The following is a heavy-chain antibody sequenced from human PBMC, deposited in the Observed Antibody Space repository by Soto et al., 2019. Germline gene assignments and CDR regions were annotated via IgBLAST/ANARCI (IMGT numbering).Heavy chain of an antibody. CDR2: ISGSGGTT. CDR1: VFTFSVYY. Sequence: PGGSLRLPTAASVFTFSVYYMSWIRQAPGKGLEWVSYISGSGGTTYYADSVKGRFTISRDNSKSTLLLQLNSLRAEDTAIYYCAKDHGTYASVGGDYWGQGILVTVSS. J-gene: IGHJ4*02. V-gene: IGHV3-23*01. CDR3: AKDHGTYASVGGDY. D-gene: IGHD1-26*01.